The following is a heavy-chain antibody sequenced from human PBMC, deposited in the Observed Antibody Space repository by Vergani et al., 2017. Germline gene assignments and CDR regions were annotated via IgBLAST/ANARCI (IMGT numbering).Heavy chain of an antibody. V-gene: IGHV3-30*02. CDR2: IRYDGSNP. J-gene: IGHJ6*02. D-gene: IGHD3-10*01. CDR3: AKKGVSLYYYGVDV. Sequence: QEQLLQSGGGVVQPGGSLRLSCIGSGYTFGHFDMHWVRQAPGKGRAWVAFIRYDGSNPQYIDSVKGRFTISRDNSKDTLFLQMNGLRPEDTGTYFCAKKGVSLYYYGVDVWGQGTTITVSS. CDR1: GYTFGHFD.